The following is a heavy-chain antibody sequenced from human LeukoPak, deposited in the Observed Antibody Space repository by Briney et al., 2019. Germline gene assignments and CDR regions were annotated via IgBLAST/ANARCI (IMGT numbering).Heavy chain of an antibody. V-gene: IGHV3-30*02. Sequence: PGGSLRLSCAASGFIFSSNGMHWVRQAPGKGLEWVAFIRSDGSNKEYADTVKGRFTISRDNSKNTLNLQMNSLRVEDTAVYYCANDRRPYVFDIWGQGTMVTVSS. CDR2: IRSDGSNK. J-gene: IGHJ3*02. CDR3: ANDRRPYVFDI. CDR1: GFIFSSNG.